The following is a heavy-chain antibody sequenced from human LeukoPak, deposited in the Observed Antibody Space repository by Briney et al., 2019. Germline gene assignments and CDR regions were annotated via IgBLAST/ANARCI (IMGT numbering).Heavy chain of an antibody. J-gene: IGHJ3*02. Sequence: GGSLRLSCAASGSTFSSYSMNWVRQAPGKGLEWVSSISSSSSYIYYADSVKGRFTISRDNAKNSLYLQMNSLRAEDTAVYYCAREIYGSGSYYTDASDIWGQGTMVTVSS. CDR3: AREIYGSGSYYTDASDI. D-gene: IGHD3-10*01. CDR2: ISSSSSYI. CDR1: GSTFSSYS. V-gene: IGHV3-21*01.